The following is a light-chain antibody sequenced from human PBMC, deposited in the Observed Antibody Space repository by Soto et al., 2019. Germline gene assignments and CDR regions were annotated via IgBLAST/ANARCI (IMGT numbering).Light chain of an antibody. V-gene: IGLV2-8*01. CDR3: SSYAGSNNIVV. CDR1: SSDVGGYNY. J-gene: IGLJ2*01. Sequence: QSVLTQPPSASGSPGQSVTISCTGTSSDVGGYNYVSWYQQHPGKTPKLMIYEVSKRPSGVPDRFSGSKSGNTASLPVSGLQAEDEADYYCSSYAGSNNIVVFGGGTKLTVL. CDR2: EVS.